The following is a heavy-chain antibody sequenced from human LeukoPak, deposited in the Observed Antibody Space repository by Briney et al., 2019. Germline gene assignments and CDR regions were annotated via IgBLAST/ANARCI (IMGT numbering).Heavy chain of an antibody. D-gene: IGHD6-19*01. CDR2: IYHSGST. CDR3: ARALYSSGWLLYGMDV. V-gene: IGHV4-30-2*01. Sequence: SETLSLTCAVSGGSISSGGYSWSWIRQPPGTGLEWLGYIYHSGSTYYNPSLKSRVTISVDRSKNQFSLKLSSVTAADTAVYYCARALYSSGWLLYGMDVWGKGTTVTVSS. J-gene: IGHJ6*04. CDR1: GGSISSGGYS.